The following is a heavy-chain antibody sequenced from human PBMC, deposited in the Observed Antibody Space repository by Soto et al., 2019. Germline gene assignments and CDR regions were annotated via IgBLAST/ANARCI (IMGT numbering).Heavy chain of an antibody. Sequence: PSETLSLTCAVSGGSISSGGYSWSWIRQPPGKGLEWIGYIYHSGSTYYNPSLKSRVTISVDRSKNQFSLKLSSVTAADTAVYNCARAAGGYYDSSGYSYFDYWGQGTLVTVSS. CDR2: IYHSGST. V-gene: IGHV4-30-2*01. D-gene: IGHD3-22*01. CDR1: GGSISSGGYS. J-gene: IGHJ4*02. CDR3: ARAAGGYYDSSGYSYFDY.